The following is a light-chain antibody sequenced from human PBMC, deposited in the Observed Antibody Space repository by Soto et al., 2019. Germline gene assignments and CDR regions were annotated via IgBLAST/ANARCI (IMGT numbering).Light chain of an antibody. CDR1: SSDVGSYNL. J-gene: IGLJ2*01. V-gene: IGLV2-23*01. Sequence: QSALTQPASVSGSPGQSITISCTGTSSDVGSYNLVSWYQQHPGKAPKLMIYEGSKRPSGVSNRLSGSKSGNTASLTISGLQAEDEADYYCCSYAGSSLVFGGGTKVTVL. CDR3: CSYAGSSLV. CDR2: EGS.